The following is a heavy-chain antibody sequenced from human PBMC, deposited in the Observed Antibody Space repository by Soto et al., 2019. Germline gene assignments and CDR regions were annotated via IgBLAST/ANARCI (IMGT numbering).Heavy chain of an antibody. CDR3: ARSVFP. J-gene: IGHJ5*02. CDR2: IYYSKST. Sequence: SETLSLTCTVSGVSISSGGYYWSWIRQHPGKGLEWIGYIYYSKSTYYNPSLKSRVTISLDTSKNQFSLKLTSVTVADTAVYYCARSVFPWGQGTLVTVSS. V-gene: IGHV4-31*03. CDR1: GVSISSGGYY.